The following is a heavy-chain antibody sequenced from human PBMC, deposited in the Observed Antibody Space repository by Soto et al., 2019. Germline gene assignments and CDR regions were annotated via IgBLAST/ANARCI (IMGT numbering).Heavy chain of an antibody. V-gene: IGHV3-33*01. J-gene: IGHJ6*02. CDR2: IWYDGSNK. D-gene: IGHD6-6*01. Sequence: PGGSLRLSCAASGFTFSSYGMHWVRQAPGKGLEWVAVIWYDGSNKYYADSVKGRFTISRDNSKNTLYLQMNSLRAEDTAVYYCARDGGIAARPDYYHYGMDVWGQGTTVTVSS. CDR3: ARDGGIAARPDYYHYGMDV. CDR1: GFTFSSYG.